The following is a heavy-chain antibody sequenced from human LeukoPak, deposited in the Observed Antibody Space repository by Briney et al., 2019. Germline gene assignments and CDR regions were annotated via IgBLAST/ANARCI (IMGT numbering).Heavy chain of an antibody. D-gene: IGHD7-27*01. J-gene: IGHJ4*02. V-gene: IGHV4-30-2*01. CDR1: GGSISSGSYS. CDR2: IYPRGST. Sequence: PSETLSLTCAVSGGSISSGSYSWRWIRQPPGKGLEWIGYIYPRGSTYYNPSLKSRVILSLDKSANQFSLNLSSVTAADTAVYYCARFSPRAMGNYLDFWGQGTLVTVSS. CDR3: ARFSPRAMGNYLDF.